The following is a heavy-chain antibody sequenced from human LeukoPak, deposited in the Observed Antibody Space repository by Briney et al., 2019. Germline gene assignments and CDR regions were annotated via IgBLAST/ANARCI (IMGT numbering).Heavy chain of an antibody. V-gene: IGHV3-74*01. CDR2: INTDGSST. D-gene: IGHD6-19*01. J-gene: IGHJ4*02. Sequence: GGSLRLSCAASGFTFSSYWMHWVRQAPGKGLVWVSRINTDGSSTSYADSVKGRFTISRDNAKNTLYLQMNSLRAEDTAVYYCARERSSGWTLDYWGQGTLVTVSS. CDR3: ARERSSGWTLDY. CDR1: GFTFSSYW.